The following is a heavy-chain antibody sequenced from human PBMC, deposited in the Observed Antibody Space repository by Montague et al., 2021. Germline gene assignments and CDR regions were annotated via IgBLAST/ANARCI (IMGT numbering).Heavy chain of an antibody. CDR3: ARGLFGTVNGQYSGGWYYFDE. D-gene: IGHD6-19*01. Sequence: SETLSLTCGLSGGSLSGYYWAWIRQTPGKGLEWIGNINHSGSAKYNPSLKNRVSISVGTSNNQFFLDLTSVTAADTAMYFCARGLFGTVNGQYSGGWYYFDEGGQGAMVTVSS. CDR1: GGSLSGYY. V-gene: IGHV4-34*01. J-gene: IGHJ4*02. CDR2: INHSGSA.